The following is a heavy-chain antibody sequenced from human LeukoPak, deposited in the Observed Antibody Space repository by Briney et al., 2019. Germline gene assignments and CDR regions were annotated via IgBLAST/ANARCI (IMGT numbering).Heavy chain of an antibody. D-gene: IGHD1-14*01. CDR3: ARGERPGLDY. Sequence: PSETLSLTCTVSGVSISGYYWSWIRQPPGKGLEWIGYIYYSGHTNYNPSLKSLVTISVDTSKNQFSLKLISVTAADTAVYYCARGERPGLDYWGQGTLVTVSS. CDR1: GVSISGYY. J-gene: IGHJ4*02. CDR2: IYYSGHT. V-gene: IGHV4-59*01.